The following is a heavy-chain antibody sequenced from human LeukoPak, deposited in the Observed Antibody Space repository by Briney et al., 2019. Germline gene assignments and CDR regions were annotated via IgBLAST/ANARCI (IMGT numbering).Heavy chain of an antibody. J-gene: IGHJ4*02. D-gene: IGHD2-2*01. V-gene: IGHV3-21*03. CDR1: GASISSGS. Sequence: ETLSLTCTVSGASISSGSDYWGWIRQPPGKGLEWVSSIISSGSYIYYADSVKGRFTISRDNAKNSLFLQMNSLRAEDTAVYYCARDFGGYCSSSNCYLGHLDYWGQGTLVTVSS. CDR3: ARDFGGYCSSSNCYLGHLDY. CDR2: IISSGSYI.